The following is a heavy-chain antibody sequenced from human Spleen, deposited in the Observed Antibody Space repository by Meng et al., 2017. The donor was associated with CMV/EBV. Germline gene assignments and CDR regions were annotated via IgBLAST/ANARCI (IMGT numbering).Heavy chain of an antibody. J-gene: IGHJ5*02. CDR1: GFTFSSYA. Sequence: GGSLRLSCAASGFTFSSYAMHWVRQAPGKGLEWMTVISYDGSNKYYADSVKGRFTISRDNSKNTLYLQMNSLRAEDTAVYYCARVDFPWGQGTLVTVSS. CDR2: ISYDGSNK. D-gene: IGHD3-9*01. V-gene: IGHV3-30*04. CDR3: ARVDFP.